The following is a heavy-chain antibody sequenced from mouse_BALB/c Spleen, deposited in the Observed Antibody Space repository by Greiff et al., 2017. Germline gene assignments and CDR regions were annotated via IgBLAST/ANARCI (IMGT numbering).Heavy chain of an antibody. CDR3: ARDRDYYGLDWYFDV. J-gene: IGHJ1*01. V-gene: IGHV2-9*02. Sequence: VQRVESGPGLVAPSQSLSITCTVSGFSLTSYGVHWVRQPPGKGLEWLGVIWAGGSTNYNSALMSRLSISKDNSKSQVFLKMNSLQTDDTAMYYCARDRDYYGLDWYFDVWGAGTTVTVSS. CDR2: IWAGGST. CDR1: GFSLTSYG. D-gene: IGHD1-2*01.